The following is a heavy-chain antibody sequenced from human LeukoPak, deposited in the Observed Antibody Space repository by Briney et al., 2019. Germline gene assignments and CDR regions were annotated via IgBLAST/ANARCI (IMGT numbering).Heavy chain of an antibody. CDR3: AKDRLSTAVAGTGGSYFDY. D-gene: IGHD6-19*01. CDR2: ISYDGSNK. V-gene: IGHV3-30*18. J-gene: IGHJ4*02. CDR1: GFTFSSYG. Sequence: PGGSLRLSCAASGFTFSSYGMHWVRQAPGKGLEWVAVISYDGSNKYYADSVKGRFTISRDNAKNSLYLQMNSLRAEDTAVYYCAKDRLSTAVAGTGGSYFDYWGQGTLVTVSS.